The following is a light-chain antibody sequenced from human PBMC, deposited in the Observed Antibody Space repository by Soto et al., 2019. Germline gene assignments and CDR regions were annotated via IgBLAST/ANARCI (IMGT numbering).Light chain of an antibody. J-gene: IGLJ1*01. V-gene: IGLV2-14*01. CDR1: SSDVGAYIY. Sequence: QSVLPQPASVSWSPGQSITISCGGTSSDVGAYIYVSWYQQYPGKAPKLIIYEVNNRPSGVSGRFSGSKSDTTAFLTISGLQAEEEADYYCSSYSDSDKKVFGTGTKVTAL. CDR3: SSYSDSDKKV. CDR2: EVN.